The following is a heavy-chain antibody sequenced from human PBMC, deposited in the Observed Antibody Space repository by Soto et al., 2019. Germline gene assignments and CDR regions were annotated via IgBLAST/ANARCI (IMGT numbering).Heavy chain of an antibody. Sequence: ASVKVSCKASGYTFTSYAMHWVRQAPGQRLEWMGWINAGNGNTKYSQKFQGRVTITRDTSASTAYMELSSLRSEDTAVYYCAIWGSGSPSRHYYYYGMDVWGQGTTVTVSS. CDR1: GYTFTSYA. CDR2: INAGNGNT. CDR3: AIWGSGSPSRHYYYYGMDV. J-gene: IGHJ6*02. D-gene: IGHD3-10*01. V-gene: IGHV1-3*01.